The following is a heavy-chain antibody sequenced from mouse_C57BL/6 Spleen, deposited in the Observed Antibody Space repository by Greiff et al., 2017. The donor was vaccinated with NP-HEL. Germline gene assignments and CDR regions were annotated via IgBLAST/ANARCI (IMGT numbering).Heavy chain of an antibody. CDR1: GYTFTSYW. Sequence: QVQLQQPGAELVKPGASVKLSCKASGYTFTSYWMHWVKQRPGQGLEWIGMIHPNSGSTNYNEKFKSKATLTVDKSSSTAYMQLSSLTSEDSAVYYCARPLYYYGSNYYAMDYWGQGTSVTVSS. V-gene: IGHV1-64*01. D-gene: IGHD1-1*01. CDR3: ARPLYYYGSNYYAMDY. CDR2: IHPNSGST. J-gene: IGHJ4*01.